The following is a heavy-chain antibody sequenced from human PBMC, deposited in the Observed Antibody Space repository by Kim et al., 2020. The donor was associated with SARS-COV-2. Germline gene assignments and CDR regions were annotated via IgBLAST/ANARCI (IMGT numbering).Heavy chain of an antibody. CDR3: ARSLDSSSRPFWY. Sequence: SETLSLTCAVYGGSFSGYYWSWIRQPPGKGLEWIGEINHSGSPNYNPCLKSRVTISVDTSKNQFSLKLSSVTAADTAVYYCARSLDSSSRPFWYWGQGTLVTVSS. D-gene: IGHD6-6*01. V-gene: IGHV4-34*01. CDR1: GGSFSGYY. CDR2: INHSGSP. J-gene: IGHJ4*02.